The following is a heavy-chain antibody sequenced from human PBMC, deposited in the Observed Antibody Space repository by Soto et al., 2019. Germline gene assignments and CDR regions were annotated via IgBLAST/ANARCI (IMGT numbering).Heavy chain of an antibody. D-gene: IGHD6-13*01. J-gene: IGHJ6*02. CDR2: IIPIFGTA. V-gene: IGHV1-69*13. Sequence: GASVKVSCKASGGTFSSYAISWVRQAPGQGLEWMGGIIPIFGTANYAQKFQGRVTITADESTSTAYMELSSLRSEDTAVYYCARVSSSWSRNYYYYGMDVWGQGTTVTVSS. CDR1: GGTFSSYA. CDR3: ARVSSSWSRNYYYYGMDV.